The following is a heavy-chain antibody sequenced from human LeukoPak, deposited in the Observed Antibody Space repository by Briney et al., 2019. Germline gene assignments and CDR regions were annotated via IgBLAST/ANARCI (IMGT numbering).Heavy chain of an antibody. CDR2: IWYEGSNK. D-gene: IGHD3-3*01. CDR1: GFTFSSYG. V-gene: IGHV3-33*01. CDR3: ARARSPDYDFWSGYPAVLSAFDI. J-gene: IGHJ3*02. Sequence: AGGPLRLSGAASGFTFSSYGMHWVRQAPGKGLEWVAVIWYEGSNKYYADSVKGRFTISRDNSKNTLYLQMNSLRAEDTAVYYCARARSPDYDFWSGYPAVLSAFDIWGQGTMVTVSS.